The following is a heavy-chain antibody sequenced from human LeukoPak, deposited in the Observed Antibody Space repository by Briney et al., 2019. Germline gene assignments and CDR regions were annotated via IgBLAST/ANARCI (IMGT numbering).Heavy chain of an antibody. V-gene: IGHV4-30-4*08. Sequence: PSETLSLTCTVSGGSLSGGDYYWSWIRQPPGKGLEWVGYIYYSGRTYYNRSLKRRVTILQEPFQNQFSLKMNPLTAADTAVYYCARTTMKVPLFDYWGQGTLVTVSS. D-gene: IGHD3-22*01. J-gene: IGHJ4*02. CDR1: GGSLSGGDYY. CDR2: IYYSGRT. CDR3: ARTTMKVPLFDY.